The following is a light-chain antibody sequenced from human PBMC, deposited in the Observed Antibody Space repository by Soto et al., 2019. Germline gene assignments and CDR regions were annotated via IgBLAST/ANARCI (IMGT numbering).Light chain of an antibody. CDR1: QGISTY. Sequence: RVTPSPSFPVAFVGDRVTITFRASQGISTYLAWYQQKPGKAPKLLIYAASTLQSGVPLSFSGSGSGTSFTLTISSLQPEDFAPYYCQQLLSYPITFGQGTRLEIK. V-gene: IGKV1-9*01. CDR3: QQLLSYPIT. CDR2: AAS. J-gene: IGKJ5*01.